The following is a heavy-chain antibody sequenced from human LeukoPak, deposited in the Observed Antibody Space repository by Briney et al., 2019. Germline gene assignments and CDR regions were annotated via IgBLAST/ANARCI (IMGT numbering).Heavy chain of an antibody. V-gene: IGHV1-18*01. Sequence: GASVKVSCKASGYTFTSYGVSWVRQAPGQGLEWMGWISAYNGNTNYAQKLQGRVTMTTDTSTSTAYMELRSLRSDDTAVYYCAISLAVAVPTDAFDIWGQGTMVTVPS. CDR1: GYTFTSYG. J-gene: IGHJ3*02. CDR3: AISLAVAVPTDAFDI. D-gene: IGHD6-19*01. CDR2: ISAYNGNT.